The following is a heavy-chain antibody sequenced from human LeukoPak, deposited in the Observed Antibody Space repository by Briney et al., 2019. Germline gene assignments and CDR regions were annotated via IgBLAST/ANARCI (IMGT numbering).Heavy chain of an antibody. CDR1: GYTFTSYY. CDR3: AREPGLARSTFFDY. D-gene: IGHD3-16*01. J-gene: IGHJ4*02. CDR2: ISAFNGNT. V-gene: IGHV1-18*04. Sequence: ASVKVSCKASGYTFTSYYMHWVRQAPGQGLEWMGWISAFNGNTNYAQKFRGRVTMTTEASTSTAYMELRSLRSDDTAFYYCAREPGLARSTFFDYWGQGTLVTVST.